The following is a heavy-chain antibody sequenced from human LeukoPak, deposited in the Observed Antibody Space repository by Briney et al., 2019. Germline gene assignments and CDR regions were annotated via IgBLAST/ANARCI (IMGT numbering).Heavy chain of an antibody. Sequence: PGGSLRLSCAVSGVTVSSNYMSWVRQAPGRGLEWVSVIYSAGSTYYADSVKGRFTISRDNSKNTLYLQMNSLRAEDTAVYYCASVRQSRYSSGWYSDSDYYFDYWGQGTLVTVSS. V-gene: IGHV3-66*02. CDR1: GVTVSSNY. CDR2: IYSAGST. D-gene: IGHD6-19*01. J-gene: IGHJ4*02. CDR3: ASVRQSRYSSGWYSDSDYYFDY.